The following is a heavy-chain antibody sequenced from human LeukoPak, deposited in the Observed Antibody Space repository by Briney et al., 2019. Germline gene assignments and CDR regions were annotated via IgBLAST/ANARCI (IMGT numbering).Heavy chain of an antibody. CDR1: GFTFSSYS. Sequence: PGGSLRLSCAASGFTFSSYSMNWVRQAPGKGLEWVSSISSSSSYIYYADSVKGRFTISRDNAKNSLYLQMNSLRAEDTAVYYCARDFWVGCSSTSCYKHRYYYYYYMDVWGKGTTVTVSS. J-gene: IGHJ6*03. CDR3: ARDFWVGCSSTSCYKHRYYYYYYMDV. CDR2: ISSSSSYI. V-gene: IGHV3-21*01. D-gene: IGHD2-2*02.